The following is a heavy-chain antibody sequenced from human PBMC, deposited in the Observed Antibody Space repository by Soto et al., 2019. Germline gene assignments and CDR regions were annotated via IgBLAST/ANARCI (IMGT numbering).Heavy chain of an antibody. CDR2: ISSSSSYI. Sequence: PGGSLRLSCAASGFTFSSYSMNWVRQAPGKGLEWVSSISSSSSYIYYADSVKGRFTISRDNAKNSLYLQMNSLRAEDTAVYYCAREVRKRIAAHNWFDPWGQGTLVTVSS. CDR3: AREVRKRIAAHNWFDP. J-gene: IGHJ5*02. V-gene: IGHV3-21*01. CDR1: GFTFSSYS. D-gene: IGHD6-13*01.